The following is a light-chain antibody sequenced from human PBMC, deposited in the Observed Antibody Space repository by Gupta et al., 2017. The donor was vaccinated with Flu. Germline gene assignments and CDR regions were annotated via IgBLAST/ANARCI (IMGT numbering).Light chain of an antibody. CDR2: GAS. CDR3: QQYYDWPLA. V-gene: IGKV3-15*01. J-gene: IGKJ5*01. Sequence: EIVLTQSPATLSVSLGQRATLSCRASQSISNNLAWYQQKPGQAPRLLIFGASTRATGFPARFSASGSGTEFTLTISSLQSEDFAVYYCQQYYDWPLAFGQGTRLEIK. CDR1: QSISNN.